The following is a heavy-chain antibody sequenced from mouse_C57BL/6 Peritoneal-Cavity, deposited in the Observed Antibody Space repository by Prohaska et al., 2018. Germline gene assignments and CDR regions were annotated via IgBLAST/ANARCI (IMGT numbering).Heavy chain of an antibody. D-gene: IGHD1-1*01. Sequence: EVQLVESGGGLVKPGGSLKLSCAASGFTFSSYAMSWVRQTPEKRLEWVATISDGGSYTDYPDNVKGRFTISRDNAKNNLYLQMSHLKSEDTAMYYCPSSGRSYWYFDVWGTGTTVTVSS. V-gene: IGHV5-4*01. J-gene: IGHJ1*03. CDR2: ISDGGSYT. CDR1: GFTFSSYA. CDR3: PSSGRSYWYFDV.